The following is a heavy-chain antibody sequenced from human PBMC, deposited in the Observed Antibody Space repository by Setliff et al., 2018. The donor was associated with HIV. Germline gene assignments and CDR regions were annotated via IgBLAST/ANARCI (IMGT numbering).Heavy chain of an antibody. J-gene: IGHJ4*02. D-gene: IGHD6-19*01. CDR3: VRGGPRGLEVAALEFDS. CDR1: GDSINSGTYY. Sequence: SETLSLTCAVSGDSINSGTYYWSWIRQPAGKGLEWIGRLHLSGDTNYNPSLKSRITISVDTSTKTVYMELSSLKFEDTAVYYCVRGGPRGLEVAALEFDSWGQGTLVTVSS. CDR2: LHLSGDT. V-gene: IGHV4-61*02.